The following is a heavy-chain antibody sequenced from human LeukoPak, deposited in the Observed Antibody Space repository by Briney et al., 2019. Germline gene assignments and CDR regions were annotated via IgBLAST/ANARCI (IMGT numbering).Heavy chain of an antibody. V-gene: IGHV3-30*18. Sequence: GGSLRLSCAASGFTFSSYGMHWVRQAPGKGLEWVAVISYDGSNKYYADSVKGRFTISRDNSKNTLYLQMNSLRAEDTAVYYCAKDRDYIVVVVAAMDYWGQGTLVTVSS. CDR3: AKDRDYIVVVVAAMDY. CDR2: ISYDGSNK. CDR1: GFTFSSYG. J-gene: IGHJ4*02. D-gene: IGHD2-15*01.